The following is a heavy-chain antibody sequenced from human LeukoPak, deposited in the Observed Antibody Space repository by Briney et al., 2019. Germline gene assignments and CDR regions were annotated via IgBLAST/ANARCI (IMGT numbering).Heavy chain of an antibody. V-gene: IGHV3-48*02. CDR1: GFTFSSYT. J-gene: IGHJ4*02. D-gene: IGHD1-26*01. CDR2: ISSSGSTT. CDR3: ARATTLLDY. Sequence: GGYLRPSCAASGFTFSSYTMNWVRQAPGKGLEWISYISSSGSTTYYADSVKGRFTISRDNAKNSLYLQMNSLRDEDTAVYYCARATTLLDYWGQGTLVTVSS.